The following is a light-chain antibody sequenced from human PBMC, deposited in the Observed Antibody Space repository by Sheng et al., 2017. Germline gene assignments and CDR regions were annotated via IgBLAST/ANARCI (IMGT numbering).Light chain of an antibody. J-gene: IGKJ1*01. CDR2: DAS. Sequence: EIVLTQSPGTLSLSPGERATLSCGASQSVRSSYLAWFQQKPGLAPRLLIYDASSRAAGIPDRFSGSGSGTDFTLTISSLEPEDFAVYYCQQAGVPPWTFGQGTKVE. CDR1: QSVRSSY. V-gene: IGKV3D-20*01. CDR3: QQAGVPPWT.